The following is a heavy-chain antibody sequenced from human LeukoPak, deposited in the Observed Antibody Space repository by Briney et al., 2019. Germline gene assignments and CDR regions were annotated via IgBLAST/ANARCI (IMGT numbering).Heavy chain of an antibody. CDR2: ISGNGGST. CDR1: GFTFSNYV. V-gene: IGHV3-64*01. J-gene: IGHJ5*02. D-gene: IGHD6-13*01. Sequence: GGSPRLSCAASGFTFSNYVMHWVRQAPGKGLQYVSGISGNGGSTHYGNSVKGRFTISRDNSKKTLYLQMGSLRAEDMAVYYCAKDLGIAAAGVDPWGQGTLVTVSS. CDR3: AKDLGIAAAGVDP.